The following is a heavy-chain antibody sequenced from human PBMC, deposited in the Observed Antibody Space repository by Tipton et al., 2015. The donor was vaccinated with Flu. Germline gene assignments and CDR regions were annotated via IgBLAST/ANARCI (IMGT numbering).Heavy chain of an antibody. CDR2: IHRAGNA. D-gene: IGHD4-11*01. V-gene: IGHV4-30-4*08. Sequence: TLSLTCTVSGDSISGDDYYWTWIRQHPGKGLEWIGNIHRAGNAYYNSSLKSRVTMSVDTSKIQFSLRLSSVTAADTAVYYCARRDYSNYVSEPKNWFDTWGQGTLVTVSS. J-gene: IGHJ5*02. CDR3: ARRDYSNYVSEPKNWFDT. CDR1: GDSISGDDYY.